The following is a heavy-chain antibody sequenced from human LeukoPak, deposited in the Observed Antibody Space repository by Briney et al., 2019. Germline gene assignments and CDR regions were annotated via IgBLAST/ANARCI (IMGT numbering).Heavy chain of an antibody. CDR3: ARHPEAAGLDY. CDR1: AGSISSSSYY. V-gene: IGHV4-39*01. Sequence: PSETLSLTCTVSAGSISSSSYYWGWIRQPPGKGLEWIGSIYYSGSTYYNPSLKSRVTISVDTSKNQFSLKLSSVTAADTAVYYCARHPEAAGLDYWGQGTLVTVSS. CDR2: IYYSGST. J-gene: IGHJ4*02. D-gene: IGHD6-13*01.